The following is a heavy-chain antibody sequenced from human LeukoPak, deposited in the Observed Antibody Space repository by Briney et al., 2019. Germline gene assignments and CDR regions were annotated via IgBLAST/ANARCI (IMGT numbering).Heavy chain of an antibody. J-gene: IGHJ6*03. CDR2: IYTSGST. CDR1: GGSISSYY. Sequence: PSETLSLTCTVSGGSISSYYWGWIRQPAGKGLEWIGRIYTSGSTNYNPSLKSRVTMSVDTSKHQFSLKLSSVTAADTAVYYCAGGYYYYMDVWGKGTTVTVSS. V-gene: IGHV4-4*07. CDR3: AGGYYYYMDV. D-gene: IGHD3-16*01.